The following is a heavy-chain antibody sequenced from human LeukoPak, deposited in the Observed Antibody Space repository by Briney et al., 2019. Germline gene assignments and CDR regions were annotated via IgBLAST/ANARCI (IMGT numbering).Heavy chain of an antibody. V-gene: IGHV1-8*01. CDR2: MNPNSGNT. D-gene: IGHD5-12*01. J-gene: IGHJ6*03. Sequence: ASVKVSCKASGYTFTSYDINWVRQATGQGLEWMGWMNPNSGNTGYAQKFQGRVTMTRDMSTSTDYMELSSLRSEDTAVYYCARASYSGYDYYYYYYMDVWGKGTTVTVSS. CDR3: ARASYSGYDYYYYYYMDV. CDR1: GYTFTSYD.